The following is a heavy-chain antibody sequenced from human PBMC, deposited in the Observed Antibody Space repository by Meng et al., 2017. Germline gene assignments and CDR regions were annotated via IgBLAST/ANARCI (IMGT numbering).Heavy chain of an antibody. CDR3: ARRYYYDSSGYYFYVFGY. CDR1: GYTFTSYA. D-gene: IGHD3-22*01. J-gene: IGHJ4*02. CDR2: INTNTGNP. V-gene: IGHV7-4-1*02. Sequence: VELVQSGSGFKNPGASMKVSCKASGYTFTSYAMNWVRQAPGQGLEWMGWINTNTGNPTYAQGFTGRFVFSLDTSVSTAYLQISSLKAEDTAVYYCARRYYYDSSGYYFYVFGYWGQGTLVTVSS.